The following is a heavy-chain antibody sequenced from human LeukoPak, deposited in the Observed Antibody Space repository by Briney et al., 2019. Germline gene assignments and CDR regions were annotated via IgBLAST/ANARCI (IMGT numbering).Heavy chain of an antibody. J-gene: IGHJ5*02. V-gene: IGHV1-8*02. CDR1: GYTFTGYY. CDR2: INPNSGNT. CDR3: ARARVGPSWFGELENWFDP. Sequence: ASVKVSCKASGYTFTGYYMHWVRQAPGQGLEWMGRINPNSGNTGYAQKFQGRVTMTRNTSISTAYMELSSLRSEDTAVYYCARARVGPSWFGELENWFDPWGQGTLVTVSS. D-gene: IGHD3-10*01.